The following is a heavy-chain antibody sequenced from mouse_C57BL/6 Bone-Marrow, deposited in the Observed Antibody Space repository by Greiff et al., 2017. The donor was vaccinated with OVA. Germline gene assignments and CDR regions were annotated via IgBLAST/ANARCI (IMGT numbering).Heavy chain of an antibody. V-gene: IGHV5-6*02. CDR1: GFTFSSYG. Sequence: EVKLLESGGDLVKPGGSLKLSCAASGFTFSSYGMSWVRQTPDKRLEWVATISSGGSYTYYPDSVKGRFTISRDNAKNTRYLQMSSLKSEDTAMYYCARHDYYGSSYYYFDYWGQGTTLTVSS. CDR3: ARHDYYGSSYYYFDY. J-gene: IGHJ2*01. D-gene: IGHD1-1*01. CDR2: ISSGGSYT.